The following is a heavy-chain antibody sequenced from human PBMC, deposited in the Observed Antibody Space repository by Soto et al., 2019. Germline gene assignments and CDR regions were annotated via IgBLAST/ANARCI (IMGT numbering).Heavy chain of an antibody. CDR2: ISGSGSHA. J-gene: IGHJ4*02. Sequence: EVQLLESGGGLVQPGGSLTLSCEASGLFFSAYAMAWARRAPGKGLEWVSAISGSGSHAYYTDSVKGRFTISRDNSKKMVYLEMNSLRADDTAVYYSGNWVEGSNDYFDYWGRGTLVTVSS. V-gene: IGHV3-23*01. CDR1: GLFFSAYA. CDR3: GNWVEGSNDYFDY. D-gene: IGHD6-13*01.